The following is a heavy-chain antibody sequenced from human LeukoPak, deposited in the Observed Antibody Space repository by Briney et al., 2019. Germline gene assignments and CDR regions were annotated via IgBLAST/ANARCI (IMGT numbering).Heavy chain of an antibody. CDR2: INRDGSST. CDR1: GIIFSNYW. V-gene: IGHV3-74*01. Sequence: GGSLRLSCAASGIIFSNYWMHWVRQAPGKGLVWVSRINRDGSSTSYADSVKGRFTISRENSKNTLYLQMNNLRAEDTAIYYCAKDERWLQFENWGQGTLVTVSS. J-gene: IGHJ4*02. CDR3: AKDERWLQFEN. D-gene: IGHD5-24*01.